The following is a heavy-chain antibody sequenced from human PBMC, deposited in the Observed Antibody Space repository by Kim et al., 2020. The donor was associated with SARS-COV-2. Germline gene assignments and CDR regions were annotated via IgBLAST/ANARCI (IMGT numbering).Heavy chain of an antibody. CDR2: IAYDGSDK. J-gene: IGHJ6*02. Sequence: GGSLRLSCAASGFTFSSYAMHWVRQAPGKGLQWVAGIAYDGSDKYYTDSVKGRFIITRDNSRNTLYLQMSGLSVGDTALYYCAKVSRADFYDVLGDYSGMDVWGQGTTVTVSS. D-gene: IGHD3-9*01. CDR3: AKVSRADFYDVLGDYSGMDV. V-gene: IGHV3-30-3*01. CDR1: GFTFSSYA.